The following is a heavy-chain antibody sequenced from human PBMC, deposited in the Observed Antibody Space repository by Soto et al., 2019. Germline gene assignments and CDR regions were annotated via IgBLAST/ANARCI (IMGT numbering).Heavy chain of an antibody. D-gene: IGHD3-3*01. V-gene: IGHV3-66*01. Sequence: EVQLVESGGGLVQPGGSVRLSCAASEFAVINYFMAWVRQAPGKGLEWVSVISNGGDTYYADSVKGRFPISRDNSKNTLYLQMNTLRVEDTAVYYCARDEFGGAYDFWHGGQGTLVIVSS. J-gene: IGHJ4*02. CDR3: ARDEFGGAYDFWH. CDR1: EFAVINYF. CDR2: ISNGGDT.